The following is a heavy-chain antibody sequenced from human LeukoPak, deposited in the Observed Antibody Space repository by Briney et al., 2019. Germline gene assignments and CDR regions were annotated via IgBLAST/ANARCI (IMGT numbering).Heavy chain of an antibody. CDR3: ARDLMAEAFDI. D-gene: IGHD5-24*01. V-gene: IGHV3-7*01. J-gene: IGHJ3*02. Sequence: PGGSLRLSCAASGFTISNFWMSWVRQAPGKGLEWVANIKKDGSDKNYVDSLRGRFTISRDNAKNSLYLQMNSLRVEDTAVYYCARDLMAEAFDIWGQGTMVTVSS. CDR2: IKKDGSDK. CDR1: GFTISNFW.